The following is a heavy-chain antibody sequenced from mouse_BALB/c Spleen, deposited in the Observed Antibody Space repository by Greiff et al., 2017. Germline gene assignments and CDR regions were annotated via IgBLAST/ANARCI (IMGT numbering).Heavy chain of an antibody. Sequence: EVKLQESGPGLVKPSQSLSLTCTVTGYSITSDYAWNWIRQFPGNKLEWMGYISYSGSTSYNPSLKSRISITRDTSKNQFFLQLNSVTTEDTATYYCAKFSHYYGSGDAMDYWGQGTSVTVSS. J-gene: IGHJ4*01. CDR2: ISYSGST. CDR1: GYSITSDYA. V-gene: IGHV3-2*02. D-gene: IGHD1-1*01. CDR3: AKFSHYYGSGDAMDY.